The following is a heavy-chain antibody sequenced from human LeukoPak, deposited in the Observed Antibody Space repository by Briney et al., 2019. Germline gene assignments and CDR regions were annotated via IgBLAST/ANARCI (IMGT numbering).Heavy chain of an antibody. J-gene: IGHJ4*02. D-gene: IGHD3-3*02. CDR2: IRCDGSNK. CDR1: GFTFSSYG. V-gene: IGHV3-30*02. CDR3: ARDGISLIGY. Sequence: PGGSLLSCAASGFTFSSYGMHWVRQAPGKGLEWVAFIRCDGSNKYYADSVKGRFTISRDNSKNTLYLQMNSLRAEDTAVYYCARDGISLIGYWGQGTLVTVSS.